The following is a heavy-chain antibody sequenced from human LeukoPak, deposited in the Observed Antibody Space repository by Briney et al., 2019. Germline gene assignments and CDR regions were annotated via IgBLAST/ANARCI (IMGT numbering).Heavy chain of an antibody. CDR1: GYTFTRYG. CDR3: PRVIAAAGHHY. D-gene: IGHD6-13*01. Sequence: ASGKLSCNASGYTFTRYGITWVRQSPGQRLKWRGGISAYIGNTNYAQKLQGRVTITTDTSTSTAYMELRSLSSDDTAGYYCPRVIAAAGHHYWGQATLVTVSS. V-gene: IGHV1-18*01. J-gene: IGHJ4*02. CDR2: ISAYIGNT.